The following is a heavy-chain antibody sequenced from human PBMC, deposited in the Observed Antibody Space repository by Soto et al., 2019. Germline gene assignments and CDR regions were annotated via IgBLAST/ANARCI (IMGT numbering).Heavy chain of an antibody. V-gene: IGHV4-59*01. D-gene: IGHD3-16*01. CDR3: ARSGHTFGGVV. J-gene: IGHJ4*02. Sequence: AGTLSRTCSVSGAYMNNFYCSWIRQAPGKGLEYIGWVYYNGSTNYNHSLKIRLSISLDTSKNQISLKLNSVTAADTAVYYCARSGHTFGGVVWGQGSLVTVS. CDR1: GAYMNNFY. CDR2: VYYNGST.